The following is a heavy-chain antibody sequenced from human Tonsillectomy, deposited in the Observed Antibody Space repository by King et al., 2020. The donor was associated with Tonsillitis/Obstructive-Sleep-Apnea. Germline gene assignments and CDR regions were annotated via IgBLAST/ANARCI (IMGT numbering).Heavy chain of an antibody. CDR2: IYSAGNT. CDR1: GFTVSSNY. D-gene: IGHD2-15*01. CDR3: ARGYCSGGSCYSDWFDP. J-gene: IGHJ5*02. V-gene: IGHV3-53*04. Sequence: VQLVESGGGLVQPGGSLRLSCAASGFTVSSNYMSWVRQAPGKGLERVSVIYSAGNTYYADSVKGRFTVSRHNSKNTLCLQMNSLRAEDTAVYYCARGYCSGGSCYSDWFDPWGQGTLVTVSS.